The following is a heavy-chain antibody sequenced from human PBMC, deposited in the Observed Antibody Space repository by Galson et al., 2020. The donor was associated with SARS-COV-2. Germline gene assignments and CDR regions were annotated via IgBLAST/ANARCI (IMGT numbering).Heavy chain of an antibody. J-gene: IGHJ4*02. CDR2: ISWNSGSI. V-gene: IGHV3-9*01. CDR1: GFTFDDYA. Sequence: GGSLRLSCAASGFTFDDYAMHWVRRAPGKGLEWVSGISWNSGSIGYADSVKGRFTISRDNAKNSLYLQMNSLRAEDTALYYCAKEVSAGGDYWGQGTLVTVSS. CDR3: AKEVSAGGDY. D-gene: IGHD3-10*01.